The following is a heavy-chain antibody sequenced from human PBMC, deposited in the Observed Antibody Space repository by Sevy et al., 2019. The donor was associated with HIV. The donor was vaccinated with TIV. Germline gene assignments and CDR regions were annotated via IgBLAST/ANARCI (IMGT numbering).Heavy chain of an antibody. D-gene: IGHD2-2*01. CDR3: AKVDVVVPVADYGMDV. Sequence: GGSLRLSCAASGFTFSNYAMSWVRQAPGTGLEWVSSISRSGGSTYYSDSVKGRFTISRDNSKNTLYLQMNSRRAEDTAVYDCAKVDVVVPVADYGMDVWGQGTTVTVSS. CDR2: ISRSGGST. CDR1: GFTFSNYA. J-gene: IGHJ6*02. V-gene: IGHV3-23*01.